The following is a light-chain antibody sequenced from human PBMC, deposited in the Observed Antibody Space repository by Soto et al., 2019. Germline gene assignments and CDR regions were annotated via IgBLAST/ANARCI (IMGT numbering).Light chain of an antibody. CDR1: QCITTW. CDR3: QRYNTYLYT. Sequence: DIQMTQSPSTLSASLGDGVTITCRASQCITTWLAWYQQKPGKAPKLLIYDASKLHSGVPSRFSGSGSGTEFTLTISSLQPDDFATYYCQRYNTYLYTFGQGTKVDIK. CDR2: DAS. J-gene: IGKJ2*01. V-gene: IGKV1-5*01.